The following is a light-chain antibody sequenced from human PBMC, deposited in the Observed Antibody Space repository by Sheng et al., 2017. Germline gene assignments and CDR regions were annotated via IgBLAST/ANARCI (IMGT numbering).Light chain of an antibody. J-gene: IGKJ1*01. V-gene: IGKV3-15*01. CDR2: GAS. CDR3: QQSNNWPWT. CDR1: QGVSSN. Sequence: TVMTQSPGTLSVSPGERATLSCRASQGVSSNLAWYQQKPGQAPRLLIYGASTRATGIPVRFSGGGSGTDFTLTISSLQSEDFAVYFCQQSNNWPWTFGQGTKVEIK.